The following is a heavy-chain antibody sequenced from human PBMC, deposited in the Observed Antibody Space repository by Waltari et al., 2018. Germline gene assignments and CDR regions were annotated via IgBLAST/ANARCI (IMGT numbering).Heavy chain of an antibody. CDR3: AREKLGDYIMYYFDY. Sequence: QVQLQESGPGLVKPSQTLSLPCTVSGGSLSSGRSFWCWIRPPAGKGLEWIGRIYTSGSTNYNPSLKSRVTISVDTSKNQFSLKLSSVTAADTAVYYCAREKLGDYIMYYFDYWGQGTLVTVSS. J-gene: IGHJ4*02. V-gene: IGHV4-61*02. CDR2: IYTSGST. D-gene: IGHD4-17*01. CDR1: GGSLSSGRSF.